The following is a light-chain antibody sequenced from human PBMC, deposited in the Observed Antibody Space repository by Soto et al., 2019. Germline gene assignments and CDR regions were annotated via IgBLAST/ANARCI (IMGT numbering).Light chain of an antibody. CDR2: GNS. Sequence: QSVLTQPPSVSGAPGQRVTISCTGSSSNIGAGYDVHWYQQLPGTAPKLLIYGNSNRPSGVPDRFSGSKSGTSASLAITSLQAEDEADYYCQSYDISLHNYVFGTGTKVTVL. J-gene: IGLJ1*01. CDR3: QSYDISLHNYV. V-gene: IGLV1-40*01. CDR1: SSNIGAGYD.